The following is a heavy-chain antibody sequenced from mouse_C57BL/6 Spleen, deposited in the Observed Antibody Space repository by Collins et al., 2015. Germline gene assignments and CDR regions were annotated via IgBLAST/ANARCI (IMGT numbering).Heavy chain of an antibody. Sequence: QVQLQQSGAELVRPGASVTLSCKASGYTFTDYEMHWVKQTPVHGLEWIGAIDPETGGTAYNQKFKDKAILTADKSSSTAYMEVRSLTSEGSAVYYCTRREIYYYGSSPYYFDYWGQGTTLTVSS. CDR2: IDPETGGT. CDR3: TRREIYYYGSSPYYFDY. J-gene: IGHJ2*01. CDR1: GYTFTDYE. V-gene: IGHV1-15*01. D-gene: IGHD1-1*01.